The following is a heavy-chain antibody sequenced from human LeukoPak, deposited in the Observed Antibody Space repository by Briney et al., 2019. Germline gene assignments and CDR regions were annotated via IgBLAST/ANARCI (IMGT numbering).Heavy chain of an antibody. V-gene: IGHV4-34*01. CDR2: INHSGST. J-gene: IGHJ4*02. Sequence: SETLSLTCAVSGGSFSGYYWSWIRQPPEKGLEWIREINHSGSTNYNPSLKSRVTISVDTSKNQFSLKLSSVTAADTAVYYCARDLASCAGDCYSDGFDYWGQGALVTVSS. CDR3: ARDLASCAGDCYSDGFDY. D-gene: IGHD2-21*02. CDR1: GGSFSGYY.